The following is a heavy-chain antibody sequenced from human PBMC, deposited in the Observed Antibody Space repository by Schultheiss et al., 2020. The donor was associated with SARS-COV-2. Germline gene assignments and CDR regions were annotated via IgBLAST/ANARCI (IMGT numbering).Heavy chain of an antibody. CDR3: ARYIDFWSGYYFDY. CDR1: GGSVSSGSYY. Sequence: SETLSLTCTVSGGSVSSGSYYWSWIRQPPGKGLEWIGYIYYSGSTNYNPSLKSRVTISVDTSKNQFSLKLSSVTAADTAVYYCARYIDFWSGYYFDYWGQGTLVTVSS. V-gene: IGHV4-61*01. CDR2: IYYSGST. D-gene: IGHD3-3*01. J-gene: IGHJ4*02.